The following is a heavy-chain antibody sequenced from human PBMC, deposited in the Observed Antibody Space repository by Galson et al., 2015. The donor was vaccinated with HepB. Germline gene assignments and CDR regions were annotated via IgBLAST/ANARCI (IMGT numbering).Heavy chain of an antibody. Sequence: SVKVSCKASGYTFTSYAMNWVRQAPGQGLEWMGWINTNTGNPTYAQGFTGRFVFSMDTSVSTAYLQNSSLKAEDTAVYYCARARIAVADPDYYYYYMDVWGKGTTVTVSS. CDR1: GYTFTSYA. V-gene: IGHV7-4-1*02. CDR3: ARARIAVADPDYYYYYMDV. J-gene: IGHJ6*03. CDR2: INTNTGNP. D-gene: IGHD6-19*01.